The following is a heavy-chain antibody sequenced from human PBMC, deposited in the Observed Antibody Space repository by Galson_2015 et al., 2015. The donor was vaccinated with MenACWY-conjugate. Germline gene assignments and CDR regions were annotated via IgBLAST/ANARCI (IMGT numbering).Heavy chain of an antibody. D-gene: IGHD6-19*01. CDR2: IYPGDSDT. CDR3: ARHPIPSSRSGEIAVAGTDWDY. CDR1: GYSFTGYW. J-gene: IGHJ4*02. V-gene: IGHV5-51*01. Sequence: QSGAEVKKPGESLKISCKGSGYSFTGYWIGWVRQMPGKGLEWMGIIYPGDSDTRYSPSFQGQVTISADKSISTAYLQWSSLKASDTAMYYCARHPIPSSRSGEIAVAGTDWDYWGQGTLVTVSS.